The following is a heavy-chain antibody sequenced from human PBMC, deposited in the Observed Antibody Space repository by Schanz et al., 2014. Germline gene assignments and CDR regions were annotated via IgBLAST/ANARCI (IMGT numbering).Heavy chain of an antibody. Sequence: EVQLVESGGGLVQPGGSLRLSCAASGITFSSHSFNWVRQAPGKGLEWISYISGSSRTIYYADSVKGRFTISRDNAKNSLYLQMNSLRPEDTAVYYCAKYRGYYRVSGSYRELEYWGQGTLVTVSS. D-gene: IGHD3-10*01. J-gene: IGHJ4*02. CDR1: GITFSSHS. CDR2: ISGSSRTI. CDR3: AKYRGYYRVSGSYRELEY. V-gene: IGHV3-48*01.